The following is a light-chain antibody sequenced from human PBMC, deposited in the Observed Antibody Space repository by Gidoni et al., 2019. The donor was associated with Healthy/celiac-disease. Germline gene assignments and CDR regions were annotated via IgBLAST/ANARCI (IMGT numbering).Light chain of an antibody. Sequence: IVFTQSPATLSLSPGERATLSCRASQSVSSYLAWYQQKPGQAPRLLIYDAPNRATGIPARFSGRGSGTDFTLTISSLEPEDFAVYYCQQRSNWSTFGQGTRLEIK. CDR2: DAP. J-gene: IGKJ5*01. CDR3: QQRSNWST. CDR1: QSVSSY. V-gene: IGKV3-11*01.